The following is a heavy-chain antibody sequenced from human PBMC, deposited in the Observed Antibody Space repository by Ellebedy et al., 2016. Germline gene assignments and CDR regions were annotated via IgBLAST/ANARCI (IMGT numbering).Heavy chain of an antibody. Sequence: ETLSLXXAASGFTFSNYDMHWVRQPTGKGLEWVAAIGTAGDTYYSGSVRGRFTLSRENAKNSLYLQMNILRGEDTAVYYCARGSMAGIPFYYYGMDVWGQGTTVTVSS. CDR1: GFTFSNYD. CDR3: ARGSMAGIPFYYYGMDV. J-gene: IGHJ6*02. CDR2: IGTAGDT. D-gene: IGHD6-6*01. V-gene: IGHV3-13*01.